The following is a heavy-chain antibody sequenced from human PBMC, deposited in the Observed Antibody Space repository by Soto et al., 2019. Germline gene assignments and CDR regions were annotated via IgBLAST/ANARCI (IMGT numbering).Heavy chain of an antibody. Sequence: AVSLRHSCSASGFTFSTYGMHWVRQVPGKGLEAISAVSTSGRSTYYADSVKDRFTISRDNSKNTLFLQMGSLRPEDTAIYYCAKPAQGLAGVAFDHRGQATQVALP. CDR2: VSTSGRST. CDR1: GFTFSTYG. CDR3: AKPAQGLAGVAFDH. V-gene: IGHV3-64*04. J-gene: IGHJ4*02. D-gene: IGHD2-15*01.